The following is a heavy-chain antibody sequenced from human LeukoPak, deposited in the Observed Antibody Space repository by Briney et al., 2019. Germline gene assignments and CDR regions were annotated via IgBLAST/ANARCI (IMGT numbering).Heavy chain of an antibody. V-gene: IGHV3-23*01. CDR2: ISGSGGST. CDR3: AKDGNYDILTGYLGLFDY. CDR1: GFTFSSYA. Sequence: PGGSLRLSCVASGFTFSSYAMSWVRQAPGKGLEWVSAISGSGGSTYYADSVKGRFTISRDNSKNTLYLQMNSLRAEDTAVYYCAKDGNYDILTGYLGLFDYWGQGTLVTVSS. D-gene: IGHD3-9*01. J-gene: IGHJ4*02.